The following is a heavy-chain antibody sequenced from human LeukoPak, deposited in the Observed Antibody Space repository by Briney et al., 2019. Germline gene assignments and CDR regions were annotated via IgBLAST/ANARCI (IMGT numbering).Heavy chain of an antibody. V-gene: IGHV3-64D*06. J-gene: IGHJ4*02. CDR1: GFTFSSYA. CDR3: VPKGTEGY. Sequence: GGPLRLSCSASGFTFSSYAMHWVRQAPGKGLEYVSAISPDGGNTYYADSVKSRFSISRDNSKNTLYLQMSSLRPEDTAVYYCVPKGTEGYWGQGTLVTVSS. CDR2: ISPDGGNT.